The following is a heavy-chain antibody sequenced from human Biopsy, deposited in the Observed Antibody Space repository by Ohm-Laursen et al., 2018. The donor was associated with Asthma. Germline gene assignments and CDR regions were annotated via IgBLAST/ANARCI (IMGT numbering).Heavy chain of an antibody. J-gene: IGHJ4*02. V-gene: IGHV1-69*13. D-gene: IGHD2-2*01. Sequence: SVKVSYKSLGGTFNTYVIGWVRQAPGQGLEWMGGINSVFGTTTYPQKFQDRVTITADDSTSTVYMELSSPGSEDTAVYYCARKAGSCISRTCYSLDFWGQGTLVTVSS. CDR3: ARKAGSCISRTCYSLDF. CDR2: INSVFGTT. CDR1: GGTFNTYV.